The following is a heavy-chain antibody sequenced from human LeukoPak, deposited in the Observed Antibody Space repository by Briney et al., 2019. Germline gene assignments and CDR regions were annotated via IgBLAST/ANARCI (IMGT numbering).Heavy chain of an antibody. D-gene: IGHD4-23*01. V-gene: IGHV1-2*02. CDR1: GYTFTVYY. J-gene: IGHJ4*02. Sequence: ASVKVSCKASGYTFTVYYIHWLRQAPGQGLEWMGWINPNSGGTNYAQKSQGRVTMTRDTSISTAYMELSRLRSDDTAVYYCARVNGGGSYFFDYWGQGTLVTVSS. CDR3: ARVNGGGSYFFDY. CDR2: INPNSGGT.